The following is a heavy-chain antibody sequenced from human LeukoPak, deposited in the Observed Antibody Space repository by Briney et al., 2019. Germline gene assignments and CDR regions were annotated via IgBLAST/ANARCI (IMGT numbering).Heavy chain of an antibody. J-gene: IGHJ4*02. CDR2: IYYSGST. V-gene: IGHV4-59*01. D-gene: IGHD3-10*01. CDR1: GGSISSYY. Sequence: SETLSLTCTDSGGSISSYYWSWIRQPPGKGLEWIGYIYYSGSTNYNPSLKSRVTISVDTSKNQFSLKLSSVTAADTAVYYCAGYYYGSGSSYWGQGTLVTVSS. CDR3: AGYYYGSGSSY.